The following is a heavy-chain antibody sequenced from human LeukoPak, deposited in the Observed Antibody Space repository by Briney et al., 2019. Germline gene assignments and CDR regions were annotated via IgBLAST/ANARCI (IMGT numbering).Heavy chain of an antibody. CDR2: MNPNSGNT. J-gene: IGHJ3*02. CDR1: GYTFTSYD. CDR3: ARNLLASDAFDI. V-gene: IGHV1-8*01. Sequence: ASVKVSCKASGYTFTSYDINWVRQATGQGLEWMGWMNPNSGNTGYAQKFQGRVTMTRNTFISTAYMELSSLRSEDTAVYYCARNLLASDAFDIWGQGTMVTVSS.